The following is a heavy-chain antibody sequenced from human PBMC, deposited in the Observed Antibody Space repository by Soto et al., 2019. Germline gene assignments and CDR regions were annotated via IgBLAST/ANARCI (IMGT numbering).Heavy chain of an antibody. J-gene: IGHJ6*02. D-gene: IGHD5-18*01. V-gene: IGHV1-69*01. Sequence: QVQLVQSGAEVKKPGSSVKVSCKASGGTFSSYAISWVRQAPGQGLEWMGGIIPILGTANYEQKFQGRVTITADESTSTGYMELSCLRAEDTAVYYWARGGYSYGGYYYYGIDLWGQGTTVIVSS. CDR2: IIPILGTA. CDR1: GGTFSSYA. CDR3: ARGGYSYGGYYYYGIDL.